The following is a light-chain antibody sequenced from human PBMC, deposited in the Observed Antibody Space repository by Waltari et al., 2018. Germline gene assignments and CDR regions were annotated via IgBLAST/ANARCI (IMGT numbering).Light chain of an antibody. J-gene: IGLJ1*01. CDR2: YVS. CDR3: SSFTKNSLYV. Sequence: QSALTQPASVSGSPGQSITIPCTGTSNDVGGFNFVPWYQQHPGKAPQLIIYYVSDRPSGVSNRFSGSKSDNTASLTISGLQAEDEADYYCSSFTKNSLYVFGTGTKVTVL. CDR1: SNDVGGFNF. V-gene: IGLV2-14*03.